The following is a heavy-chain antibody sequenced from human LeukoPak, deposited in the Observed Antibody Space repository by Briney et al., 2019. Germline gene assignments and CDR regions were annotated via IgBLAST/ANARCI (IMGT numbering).Heavy chain of an antibody. V-gene: IGHV1-18*01. CDR1: GYTFTIYG. D-gene: IGHD5-12*01. J-gene: IGHJ4*02. CDR3: ARGYSGYDQELSDY. Sequence: GASVNVSFTASGYTFTIYGISWVRQAPGQGVERMGWISAYNGNTNYTQKLQGRVTMTTDTSTSTAYMELRSLRSDDTAVYYCARGYSGYDQELSDYWGQGTLVTVSS. CDR2: ISAYNGNT.